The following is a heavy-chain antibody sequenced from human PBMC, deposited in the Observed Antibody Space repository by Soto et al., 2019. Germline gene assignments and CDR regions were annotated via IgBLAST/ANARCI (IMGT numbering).Heavy chain of an antibody. CDR1: GGTFSSYA. CDR3: ARHVPAAGYYYGMDV. CDR2: IIPIFGTA. D-gene: IGHD2-2*01. Sequence: QVQLVQSGAEVKKPGSSVKVSCKASGGTFSSYAISWVRQAPGQGLEWMGGIIPIFGTANYAQKFQGRVTITADESTRTAYMELSGLRSEDTAVYYCARHVPAAGYYYGMDVWGQGTTVTVSS. V-gene: IGHV1-69*12. J-gene: IGHJ6*02.